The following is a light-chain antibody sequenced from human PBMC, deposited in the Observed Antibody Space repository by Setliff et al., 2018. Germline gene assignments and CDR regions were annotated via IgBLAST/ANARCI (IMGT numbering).Light chain of an antibody. V-gene: IGLV1-40*01. J-gene: IGLJ1*01. CDR2: ANS. CDR3: CSYAGSYTSLDV. Sequence: QSVLTQPPSVSGAPGQRVTISCTGSSSNIGAGYDVHWYQQLPGTAPKLLIYANSNRPSGVPDRFSGSKSGTSASLAITGLQAEDEADYYCCSYAGSYTSLDVFGTGTKVTVL. CDR1: SSNIGAGYD.